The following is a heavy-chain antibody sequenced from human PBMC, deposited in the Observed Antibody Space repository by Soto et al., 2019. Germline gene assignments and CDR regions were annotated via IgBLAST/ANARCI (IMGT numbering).Heavy chain of an antibody. CDR1: GGSISSSNW. D-gene: IGHD6-6*01. CDR2: IYHSGST. J-gene: IGHJ5*02. Sequence: SXTLSLTGAVSGGSISSSNWWSLVRQPPGKGLEWIGEIYHSGSTNYNPSLKSRVTISVDKSKNQFSLKLSSVTAADTAVYYCARSPRVGLRAALNPWSQGTLVTVSS. CDR3: ARSPRVGLRAALNP. V-gene: IGHV4-4*02.